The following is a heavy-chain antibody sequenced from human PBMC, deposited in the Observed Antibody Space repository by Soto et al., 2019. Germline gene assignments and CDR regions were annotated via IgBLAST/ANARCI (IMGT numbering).Heavy chain of an antibody. J-gene: IGHJ6*02. CDR3: ARHSWGSSSQHLYYYYGMDV. Sequence: EVQLVQSGAEVKKPGESLRISCKGSGYSFTSYWISWVRQMPGKGLEWMGRIDPSDSYTNYSPSFQGHVTISADKSISTAYLQWSSLKASDTAMYYCARHSWGSSSQHLYYYYGMDVWGQGTTVTVSS. D-gene: IGHD6-6*01. V-gene: IGHV5-10-1*03. CDR2: IDPSDSYT. CDR1: GYSFTSYW.